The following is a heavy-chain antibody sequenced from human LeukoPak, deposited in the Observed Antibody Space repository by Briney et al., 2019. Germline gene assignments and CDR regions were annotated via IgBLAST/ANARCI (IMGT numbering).Heavy chain of an antibody. V-gene: IGHV3-21*01. Sequence: GGSLRLSCVASGFTLSSYSMNWVRQAPGKGLAWVSSISSSSGYVFYADSMKGRFTVSRDNSKNSLYLQMNSLRAEDTAVYYCARFPEGSNTWSIDFWGQGTLVTVSS. CDR3: ARFPEGSNTWSIDF. D-gene: IGHD2-15*01. CDR2: ISSSSGYV. J-gene: IGHJ4*02. CDR1: GFTLSSYS.